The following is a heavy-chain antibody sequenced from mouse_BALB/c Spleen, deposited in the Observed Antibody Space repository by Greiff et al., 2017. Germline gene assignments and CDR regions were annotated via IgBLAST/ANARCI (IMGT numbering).Heavy chain of an antibody. CDR3: ARGDDYGGVRWYFDV. CDR1: GFSLTSYG. J-gene: IGHJ1*01. D-gene: IGHD2-4*01. V-gene: IGHV2-9*02. Sequence: VQVVESGPGLVAPSQSLSITCTVSGFSLTSYGVHWVRQPPGKGLEWLGVIWAGGSTNYNSALMSRLSISKDNSKSQVFLKMNSLQTDDTAMYYCARGDDYGGVRWYFDVWGAGTTVTVSS. CDR2: IWAGGST.